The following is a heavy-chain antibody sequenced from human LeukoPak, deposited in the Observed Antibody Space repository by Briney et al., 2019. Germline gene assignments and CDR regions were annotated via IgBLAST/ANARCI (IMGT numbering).Heavy chain of an antibody. CDR3: ARGRCTGGVCWRRYYFDY. J-gene: IGHJ4*02. CDR2: MNPNSGNT. D-gene: IGHD2-8*02. V-gene: IGHV1-8*01. CDR1: VYTFTSYD. Sequence: ASVTVSCKASVYTFTSYDINWVRQATGQGLERRGWMNPNSGNTGYAQKFQGRVTMTRNTSISTAYMELSSLRSEDTAVYYCARGRCTGGVCWRRYYFDYWGQGTLVTVSS.